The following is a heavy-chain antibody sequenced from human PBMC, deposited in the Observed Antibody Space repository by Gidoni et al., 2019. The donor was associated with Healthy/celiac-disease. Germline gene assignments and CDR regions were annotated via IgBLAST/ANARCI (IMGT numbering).Heavy chain of an antibody. Sequence: QVQLQESGPGLATPAETRSLTCTVSGGSISSYYCCWIRQPAGTGLEWIGRIYTSRSTNYNPSLKSRVTMSVDTSKNQFSLKLSSVTAADTAVYYCARDLSVTHRAFDYWGQGTLVTVSS. V-gene: IGHV4-4*07. CDR2: IYTSRST. CDR1: GGSISSYY. J-gene: IGHJ4*02. CDR3: ARDLSVTHRAFDY. D-gene: IGHD4-17*01.